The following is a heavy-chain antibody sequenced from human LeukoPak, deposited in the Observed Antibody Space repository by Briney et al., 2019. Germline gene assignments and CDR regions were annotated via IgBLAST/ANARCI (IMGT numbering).Heavy chain of an antibody. Sequence: ASVKVSCKASGYTFTGYYMHWVRQAPGQGLEWMGWINPNSGGTNYAQEFQGRVTMTRDTSISTAYMELSRLRSDDTAVYYCATEPPYDSSGYYFQFDYWGQGTLVTVSS. J-gene: IGHJ4*02. CDR1: GYTFTGYY. CDR3: ATEPPYDSSGYYFQFDY. D-gene: IGHD3-22*01. CDR2: INPNSGGT. V-gene: IGHV1-2*02.